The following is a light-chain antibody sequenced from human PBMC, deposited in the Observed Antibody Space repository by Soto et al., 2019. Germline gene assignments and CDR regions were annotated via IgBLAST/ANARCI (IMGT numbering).Light chain of an antibody. CDR1: NSDVGSYNR. V-gene: IGLV2-14*01. CDR2: DVN. CDR3: NSYTTSETYV. J-gene: IGLJ1*01. Sequence: QSALTQPASVSGSPGQSITISCTGTNSDVGSYNRVSWYQQPPGTAPKLIIYDVNNRPSGVSYRFSGSKSGNTASLTISGLQAEDEADYYCNSYTTSETYVFGTGTKV.